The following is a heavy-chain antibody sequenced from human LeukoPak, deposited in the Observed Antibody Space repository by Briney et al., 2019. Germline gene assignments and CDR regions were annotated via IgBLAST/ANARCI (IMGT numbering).Heavy chain of an antibody. J-gene: IGHJ4*02. Sequence: SETLSLTCTVSGGSISSYYWSWIRQPPGKGLEWIGHIYYSGNTNYSPSLKSRVTISVDTSKNQFSLKLSSVTAADTAVYYCARRGPDYYDSSGYYFDYWGQGSLVTVSS. CDR1: GGSISSYY. CDR3: ARRGPDYYDSSGYYFDY. D-gene: IGHD3-22*01. V-gene: IGHV4-59*01. CDR2: IYYSGNT.